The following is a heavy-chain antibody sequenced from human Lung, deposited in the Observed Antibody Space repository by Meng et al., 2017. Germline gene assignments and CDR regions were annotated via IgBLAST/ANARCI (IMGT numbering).Heavy chain of an antibody. V-gene: IGHV6-1*01. CDR1: VDSCSSNRAS. J-gene: IGHJ5*01. CDR2: TYYRSKCDS. CDR3: SGVGHKNWFDS. D-gene: IGHD2-21*01. Sequence: QLQQPRPRLAHPSPPPSTTCASSVDSCSSNRASFSWIRQSPSGCIEWLGRTYYRSKCDSDYATSVRSRITINADTSKNQFSLQLDSLTPEDTAVYYCSGVGHKNWFDSWGQGTLVTVSS.